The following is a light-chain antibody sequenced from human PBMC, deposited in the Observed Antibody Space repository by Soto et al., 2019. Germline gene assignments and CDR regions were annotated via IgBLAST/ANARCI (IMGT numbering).Light chain of an antibody. CDR2: DVS. V-gene: IGLV2-11*01. Sequence: QSVLTQPRSVSGSPGQSVTISCTGTSSDVGGYNSVSWYQQHPGKAPKLMIYDVSKRPSGVPDRFSGSKSGNTASLTISGLQAEDEADYYCCSYAGSSYVVFGGGTKLTVL. J-gene: IGLJ2*01. CDR3: CSYAGSSYVV. CDR1: SSDVGGYNS.